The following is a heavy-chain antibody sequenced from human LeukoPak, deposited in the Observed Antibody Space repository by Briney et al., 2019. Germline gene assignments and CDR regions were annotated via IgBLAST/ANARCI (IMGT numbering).Heavy chain of an antibody. V-gene: IGHV3-74*01. CDR2: IKSDGST. CDR1: GFTFSSYW. D-gene: IGHD3-22*01. J-gene: IGHJ1*01. Sequence: TGGSLRLSCAASGFTFSSYWMHWVRQAPGKGLVWVSRIKSDGSTRYADSVKGRFTISRDNAKNTVSLQMTSLRAEDTGVYYCARAPSEIGGYYPEYFRHWGQGTLVIFSS. CDR3: ARAPSEIGGYYPEYFRH.